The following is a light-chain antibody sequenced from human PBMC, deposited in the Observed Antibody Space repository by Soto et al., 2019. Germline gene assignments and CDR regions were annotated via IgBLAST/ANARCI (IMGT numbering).Light chain of an antibody. CDR2: WAS. Sequence: DIVMTQSPDSLAVSLGERATINCKSSQSVLYSSNNKHYLAWYQQKPGQPPKLLISWASTRESGVPDRFSGSGSGTDFTLTISSLRAEDVAVYYCQQYYSTSWTFGQGTKVEVK. V-gene: IGKV4-1*01. CDR3: QQYYSTSWT. J-gene: IGKJ1*01. CDR1: QSVLYSSNNKHY.